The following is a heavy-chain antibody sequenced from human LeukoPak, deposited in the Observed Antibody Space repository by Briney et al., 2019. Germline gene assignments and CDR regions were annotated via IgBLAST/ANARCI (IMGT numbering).Heavy chain of an antibody. Sequence: GGSLRLSCAASGFTCSSYGMHWVRQAPGKGLEWVAFIPYDGTNKYYADSVKGRFSISRDNSKNTLYLQMNSLRAEDTAVYYCAKEDGRSGWSLDLWGRGTLVTVSS. CDR2: IPYDGTNK. CDR3: AKEDGRSGWSLDL. D-gene: IGHD6-19*01. V-gene: IGHV3-30*02. J-gene: IGHJ2*01. CDR1: GFTCSSYG.